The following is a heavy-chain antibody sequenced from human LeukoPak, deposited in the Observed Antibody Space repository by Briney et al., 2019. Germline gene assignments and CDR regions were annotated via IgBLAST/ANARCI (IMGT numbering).Heavy chain of an antibody. J-gene: IGHJ4*02. D-gene: IGHD3-22*01. CDR1: GFIFSSYA. CDR2: ISGSGGST. CDR3: ATRDYYYDSSGYPRGGY. V-gene: IGHV3-23*01. Sequence: GGSLRLSCAASGFIFSSYAMSWVRQAPGKGLEWVSAISGSGGSTYYADSVKGRFTISRDNSKNTLYLQMNSLGAEDTAVYYCATRDYYYDSSGYPRGGYWGQGTLVTVSS.